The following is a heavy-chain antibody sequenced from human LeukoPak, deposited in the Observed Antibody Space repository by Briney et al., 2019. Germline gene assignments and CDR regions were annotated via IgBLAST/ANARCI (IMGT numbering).Heavy chain of an antibody. J-gene: IGHJ5*02. CDR3: ARVIGGGRRGNWFDP. D-gene: IGHD3-10*01. CDR2: TYYRSKWYN. CDR1: GDSVSSNSAA. V-gene: IGHV6-1*01. Sequence: SQTLSLTCAISGDSVSSNSAAWNRIRQSPSRGLEWLGRTYYRSKWYNDYAASVKSRMTINPDTSKNQFSLQLNSVTPEDTAVYYCARVIGGGRRGNWFDPWGQGTLVTVSS.